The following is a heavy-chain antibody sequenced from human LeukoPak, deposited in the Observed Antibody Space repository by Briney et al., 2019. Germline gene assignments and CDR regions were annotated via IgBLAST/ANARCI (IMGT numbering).Heavy chain of an antibody. J-gene: IGHJ6*03. D-gene: IGHD6-6*01. Sequence: SETLSLTCSVSGGFISSSSYSWGWIRQPPGKGLAWIGSIYYSWSPYYKPSLKGRVTISVDTSKNQFSLKLSSVTAADTAVYYCARAAYSSSSGYYYYYMDVWGKGTTVTVSS. CDR1: GGFISSSSYS. CDR3: ARAAYSSSSGYYYYYMDV. V-gene: IGHV4-39*07. CDR2: IYYSWSP.